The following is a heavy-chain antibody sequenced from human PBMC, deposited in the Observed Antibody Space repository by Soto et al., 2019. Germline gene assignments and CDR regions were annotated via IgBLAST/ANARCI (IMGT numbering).Heavy chain of an antibody. D-gene: IGHD1-1*01. CDR1: GFSLSTSGVG. V-gene: IGHV2-5*02. J-gene: IGHJ3*02. Sequence: QITLKESGPTLVKPTQTLTLTCTFSGFSLSTSGVGVGWIRQPPGKALEWLALIYWDDDKRYSPSLKSRLTITQDTSKNQVVLTMTNMDPVDTATYYCAHRGRAGNEARGDAFDIWGQGTMVTVSS. CDR2: IYWDDDK. CDR3: AHRGRAGNEARGDAFDI.